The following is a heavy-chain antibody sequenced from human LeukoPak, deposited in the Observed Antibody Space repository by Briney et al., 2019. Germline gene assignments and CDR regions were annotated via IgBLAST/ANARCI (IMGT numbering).Heavy chain of an antibody. Sequence: QSGGSLRLSCAASGFTFSSYAMHWVRQAPGKGLEWVAVISYDGSNKYYADSVKGRFTISRDNSKNTLYLQMNSLRAEDTAVYYCARVLIAAAGTYFDYWGQGTLVTVSS. CDR2: ISYDGSNK. D-gene: IGHD6-13*01. J-gene: IGHJ4*02. V-gene: IGHV3-30-3*01. CDR1: GFTFSSYA. CDR3: ARVLIAAAGTYFDY.